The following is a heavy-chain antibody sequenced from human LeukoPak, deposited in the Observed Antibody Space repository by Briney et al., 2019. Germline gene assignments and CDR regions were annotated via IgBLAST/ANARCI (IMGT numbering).Heavy chain of an antibody. D-gene: IGHD3-22*01. CDR2: IYYSGST. J-gene: IGHJ6*02. Sequence: SETLSLTCIVSGGSITSSNYYWGWIRQPPGTGLEWIGSIYYSGSTYYNPSLKSRVTISVDTSMNQFSLKLSSVTAADTAVYYCARHQLSRYYDSSVPGYYYYGMDVWGQGTTVTVSS. CDR1: GGSITSSNYY. V-gene: IGHV4-39*01. CDR3: ARHQLSRYYDSSVPGYYYYGMDV.